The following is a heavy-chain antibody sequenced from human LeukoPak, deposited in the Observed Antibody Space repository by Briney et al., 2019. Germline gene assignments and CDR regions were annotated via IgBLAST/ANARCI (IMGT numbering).Heavy chain of an antibody. V-gene: IGHV3-48*01. CDR2: ISDTSRTI. J-gene: IGHJ4*02. CDR3: ARSLYGAVAGVGDY. D-gene: IGHD6-19*01. CDR1: GFTFSSFS. Sequence: GGSLRLSCAASGFTFSSFSMNWVRQAPGKGLEWVSYISDTSRTIYYADSVKGRFPISRDNAKNSLYLQLNSLRAEDTAVYYCARSLYGAVAGVGDYWGQGTLVTVSS.